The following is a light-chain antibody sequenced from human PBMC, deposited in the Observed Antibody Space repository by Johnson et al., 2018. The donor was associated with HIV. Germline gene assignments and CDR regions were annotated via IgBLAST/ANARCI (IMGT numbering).Light chain of an antibody. J-gene: IGLJ1*01. V-gene: IGLV1-51*01. Sequence: QSVLTQPPSVSAAPGQKVTISCSGSSCDIGNNYVSWHQQLPGTAPKFLIYDNNKRPSGIPDRFSGSKSGTSATLGITGLQTGDEADYYCGTWDNSLTPFYVFGSATKVTVL. CDR3: GTWDNSLTPFYV. CDR1: SCDIGNNY. CDR2: DNN.